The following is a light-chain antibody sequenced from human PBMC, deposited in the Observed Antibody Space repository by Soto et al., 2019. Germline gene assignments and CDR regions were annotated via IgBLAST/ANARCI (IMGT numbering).Light chain of an antibody. CDR1: SSDVGGYNY. CDR2: DVS. Sequence: QSALTQPASVSGSPGQSITISCTGTSSDVGGYNYVSWYQQHPGKAPKLMIYDVSNRPSGASNRFSGSKSGNTASLTISGLQAEDEADYYCSSYTSSSTQVVFGGGTKVTVL. CDR3: SSYTSSSTQVV. V-gene: IGLV2-14*01. J-gene: IGLJ2*01.